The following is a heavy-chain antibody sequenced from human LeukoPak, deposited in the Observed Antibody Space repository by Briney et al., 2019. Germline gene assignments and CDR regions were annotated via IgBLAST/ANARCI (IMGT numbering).Heavy chain of an antibody. J-gene: IGHJ4*02. V-gene: IGHV3-30*02. CDR3: AKSHRYSYGYFDY. CDR1: GFIFSSYG. CDR2: IHYDGSNK. D-gene: IGHD5-18*01. Sequence: GGSLRLSCAASGFIFSSYGMHWVRQAPGKGLQWVTFIHYDGSNKYYADSVKGRFTISRDNSKNTLYLQMNSLRAEDTAVYYCAKSHRYSYGYFDYWGQGTLVTVSS.